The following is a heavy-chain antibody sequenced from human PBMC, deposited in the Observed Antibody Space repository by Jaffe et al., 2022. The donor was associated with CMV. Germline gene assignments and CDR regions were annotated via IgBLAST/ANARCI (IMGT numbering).Heavy chain of an antibody. D-gene: IGHD2-2*01. Sequence: QVQLVQSGAEVKKPGASVKVSCKASGYTFTSYGISWVRQAPGQGLEWMGWISAYNGNTNYAQKLQGRVTMTTDTSTSTAYMELRSLRSDDTAVYYCARELTYQLRDHYYYYYMDVWGKGTTVTVSS. CDR3: ARELTYQLRDHYYYYYMDV. J-gene: IGHJ6*03. CDR1: GYTFTSYG. V-gene: IGHV1-18*04. CDR2: ISAYNGNT.